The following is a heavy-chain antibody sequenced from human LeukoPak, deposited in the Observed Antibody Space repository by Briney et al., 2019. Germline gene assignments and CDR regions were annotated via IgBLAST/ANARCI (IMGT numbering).Heavy chain of an antibody. V-gene: IGHV1-69*06. CDR1: GGTFSSYA. D-gene: IGHD3-10*01. Sequence: SVKVSCKASGGTFSSYAISWARQAPGQGLEWMGGIIPIFGTANYAQKFQGRVTITADKSTSTAYMELSSLRSEDTAVYYCARVGTYYYGSGSYSGWFDPWGQGTLVTVSS. CDR2: IIPIFGTA. CDR3: ARVGTYYYGSGSYSGWFDP. J-gene: IGHJ5*02.